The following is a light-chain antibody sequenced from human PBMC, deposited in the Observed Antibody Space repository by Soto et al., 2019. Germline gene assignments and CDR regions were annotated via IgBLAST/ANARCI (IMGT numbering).Light chain of an antibody. Sequence: EIVLTQSPGTLSLSPGERATLSCRASQSVSSSYLAWYQQKPGQAPRLLIYGASSRATGIPDRFSGSGSGTDFTITISRLEAEDFAVYYCQHYGSSLITFGGGTKVEIK. CDR1: QSVSSSY. CDR2: GAS. J-gene: IGKJ4*01. CDR3: QHYGSSLIT. V-gene: IGKV3-20*01.